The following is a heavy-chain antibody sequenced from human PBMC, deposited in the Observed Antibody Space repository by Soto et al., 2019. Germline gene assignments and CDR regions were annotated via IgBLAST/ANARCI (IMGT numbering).Heavy chain of an antibody. Sequence: SETLSLTCTVSGGSISSGGYYWSWIRQHPGKGLEWIGYIYYSGSTYYNPSLKSRVTISVDTSKNQFSLKLSSVTAADTAVYYCAREPLYYDILTGKAGDYWGQGTLVT. CDR3: AREPLYYDILTGKAGDY. V-gene: IGHV4-31*03. CDR1: GGSISSGGYY. CDR2: IYYSGST. D-gene: IGHD3-9*01. J-gene: IGHJ4*02.